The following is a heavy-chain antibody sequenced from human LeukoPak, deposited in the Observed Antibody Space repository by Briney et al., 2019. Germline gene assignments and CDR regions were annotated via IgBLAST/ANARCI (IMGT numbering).Heavy chain of an antibody. D-gene: IGHD4-17*01. Sequence: SETLSLTCTVSGGSIKYGSYYWNSIRQPAGKGLEWIGRFYSSGSTSYNPSLKSRVTISVDTSKNQFSLKLTSVTAADTAVYYCARGRPTVTPRGSYYYYMDVWGKGTTITISS. CDR1: GGSIKYGSYY. CDR3: ARGRPTVTPRGSYYYYMDV. J-gene: IGHJ6*03. CDR2: FYSSGST. V-gene: IGHV4-61*02.